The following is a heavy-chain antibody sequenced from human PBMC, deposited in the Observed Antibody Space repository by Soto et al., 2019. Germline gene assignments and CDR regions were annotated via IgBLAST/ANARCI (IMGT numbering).Heavy chain of an antibody. CDR2: IIPIFGTA. V-gene: IGHV1-69*01. CDR3: ARGNSRVYAILKYAFDI. CDR1: GGTFSSYA. Sequence: QVQLVQSGAEVKKPGSSVKVSCKASGGTFSSYAISWVRQAPGQGLEWMGGIIPIFGTANYAQKFQGRVTITADESTSTAYMELSSLRSEDTAVYYCARGNSRVYAILKYAFDIWGQGTMVTVSS. D-gene: IGHD2-8*01. J-gene: IGHJ3*02.